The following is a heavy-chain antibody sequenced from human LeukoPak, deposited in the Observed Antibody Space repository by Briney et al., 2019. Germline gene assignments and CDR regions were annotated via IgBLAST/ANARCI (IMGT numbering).Heavy chain of an antibody. CDR2: INPNSGGT. D-gene: IGHD2-15*01. Sequence: GASVKVACKASPYTFTGYYIFWVRQAPGQGLDWMGWINPNSGGTNYALKFQGRVTMTRDTSISTAFMELSRLRSDDTAVYYCARSYCSGGSCSLGAFDYWGQGTLVTVSS. J-gene: IGHJ4*02. CDR3: ARSYCSGGSCSLGAFDY. V-gene: IGHV1-2*02. CDR1: PYTFTGYY.